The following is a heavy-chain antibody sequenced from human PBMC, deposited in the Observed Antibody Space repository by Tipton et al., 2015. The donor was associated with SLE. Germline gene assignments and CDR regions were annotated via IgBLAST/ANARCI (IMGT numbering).Heavy chain of an antibody. J-gene: IGHJ5*02. CDR3: ARDPHCTNGVCQGFDP. CDR2: IKQDGSEK. CDR1: GFTFSSYW. D-gene: IGHD2-8*01. V-gene: IGHV3-7*03. Sequence: SLRLSCAASGFTFSSYWMSWVRQAPGKGLEWVANIKQDGSEKYYVDSVKGRFTISRDNAKNSLYLQMNSLRAEDTAVYYCARDPHCTNGVCQGFDPWGQGTLVTVSS.